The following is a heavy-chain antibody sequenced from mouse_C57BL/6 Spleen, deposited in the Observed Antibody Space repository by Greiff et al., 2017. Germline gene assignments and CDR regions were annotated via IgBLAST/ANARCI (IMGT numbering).Heavy chain of an antibody. Sequence: EVMLVESGGGLVKPGGSLKLSCAASGFTFSSYAMSWVRQTPEKRLEWVATISDGGSYTYYPDNVKGRFTISRDNAKNNLYLQMSHLKSEDTAMYYCASYDSVYYAMDYWGQGTSVTVSS. CDR1: GFTFSSYA. D-gene: IGHD2-4*01. V-gene: IGHV5-4*03. CDR2: ISDGGSYT. CDR3: ASYDSVYYAMDY. J-gene: IGHJ4*01.